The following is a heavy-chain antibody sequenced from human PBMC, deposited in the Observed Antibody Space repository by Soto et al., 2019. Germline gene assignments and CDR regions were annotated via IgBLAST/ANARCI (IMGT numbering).Heavy chain of an antibody. CDR1: GFSISRSA. CDR3: ARDLQAGTDNVNWFAP. CDR2: IAYDGSNR. Sequence: QVQLVESGGGVVQPGRSLRLSCAASGFSISRSAMHWVRQAPGKGLEWVAVIAYDGSNRWYADAAKGRFTISRDNSKNTGYWQMSSLRGEDTAVYYCARDLQAGTDNVNWFAPWGQGTRVTVSS. J-gene: IGHJ5*02. V-gene: IGHV3-30*04. D-gene: IGHD1-1*01.